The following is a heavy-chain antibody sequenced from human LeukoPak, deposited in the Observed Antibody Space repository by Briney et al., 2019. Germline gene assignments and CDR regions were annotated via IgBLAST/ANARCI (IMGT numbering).Heavy chain of an antibody. CDR2: IRSKGYGGTT. CDR3: TREGGGATTF. J-gene: IGHJ4*02. V-gene: IGHV3-49*04. CDR1: GFTFGDYA. D-gene: IGHD1-26*01. Sequence: PGGSLRLSCTASGFTFGDYAMSWVRQAPGKGLEWVGFIRSKGYGGTTEYAASVKGRFSISRDDSKSIAYLQMNSLKIEDTAVYYCTREGGGATTFWGQGTLVTVSS.